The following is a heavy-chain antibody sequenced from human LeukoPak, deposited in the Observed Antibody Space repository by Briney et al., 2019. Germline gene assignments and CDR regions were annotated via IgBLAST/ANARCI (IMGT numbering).Heavy chain of an antibody. CDR1: GGTFSSYA. Sequence: ASVKVSCKASGGTFSSYAISWVRQAPGQGLEWMGRIIPIFGTANYAQKFQGRVTITRNTSISTAYMELSSLRSEDTAVYYCARLEGAEAHWGQGTLVTVSS. J-gene: IGHJ4*02. CDR3: ARLEGAEAH. CDR2: IIPIFGTA. D-gene: IGHD1-26*01. V-gene: IGHV1-69*05.